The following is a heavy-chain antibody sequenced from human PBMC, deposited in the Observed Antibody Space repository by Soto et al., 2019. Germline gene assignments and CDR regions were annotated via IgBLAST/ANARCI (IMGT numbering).Heavy chain of an antibody. CDR1: GYTFTSYD. CDR2: MNPFSGNA. J-gene: IGHJ4*02. Sequence: QVQLVQSGAEVKKPGASVRVSCKASGYTFTSYDIYWVRQATGQGLEWMGWMNPFSGNAVYTQKFQDIVTMTRDTSINTAYMEMSGLRSEDTAVYYCTRGQGNHWGQGSLVTVSS. CDR3: TRGQGNH. V-gene: IGHV1-8*01.